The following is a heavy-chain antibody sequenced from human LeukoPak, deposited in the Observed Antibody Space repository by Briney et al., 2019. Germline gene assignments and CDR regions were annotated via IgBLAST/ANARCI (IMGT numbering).Heavy chain of an antibody. CDR2: ISSSGSV. V-gene: IGHV4-61*05. D-gene: IGHD5-12*01. CDR1: RGSISGSIRSYY. J-gene: IGHJ4*02. Sequence: TSETLSLTCTVSRGSISGSIRSYYRRWLRQPPGKGLEWIGYISSSGSVNDNPSLRSRVTISVDTSKNQFFLNLSSVSAADTAVYYCARIPLGYSGAYYFDYWGQGTLVTVSP. CDR3: ARIPLGYSGAYYFDY.